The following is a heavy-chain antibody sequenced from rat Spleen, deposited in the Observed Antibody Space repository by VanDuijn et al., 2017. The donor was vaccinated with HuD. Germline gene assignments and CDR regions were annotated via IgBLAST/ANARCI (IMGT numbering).Heavy chain of an antibody. CDR3: AREAGLPFHYFDY. CDR1: GFTFSDYN. CDR2: ISYDGSRT. J-gene: IGHJ2*01. D-gene: IGHD1-4*01. V-gene: IGHV5-7*01. Sequence: EVQLVESGGGLVQPGRSLKLSCAASGFTFSDYNMAWVRQAPKKVLEWVATISYDGSRTYYRYSVKGRFTISRDNAESTLYLQMDSLRSEDTATYYCAREAGLPFHYFDYWGQGVMVTVSS.